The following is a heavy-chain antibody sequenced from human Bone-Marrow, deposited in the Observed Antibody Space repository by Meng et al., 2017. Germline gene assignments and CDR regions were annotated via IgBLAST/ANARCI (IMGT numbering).Heavy chain of an antibody. J-gene: IGHJ5*02. V-gene: IGHV4-34*01. D-gene: IGHD3-22*01. Sequence: SETLSLTCAVYGGSFSGYHWSWIRQPPGKGLEWIGEINHSGSTNYNPSLKSRVTISVDTAKNQFSLKLSAVTAADTAVYYCARGSQRNDYYDSSGYFVDPWGQGTLVTVSS. CDR3: ARGSQRNDYYDSSGYFVDP. CDR2: INHSGST. CDR1: GGSFSGYH.